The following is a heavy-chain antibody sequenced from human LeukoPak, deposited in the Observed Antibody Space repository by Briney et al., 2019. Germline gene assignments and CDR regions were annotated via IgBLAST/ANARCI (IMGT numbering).Heavy chain of an antibody. V-gene: IGHV3-23*01. J-gene: IGHJ1*01. CDR3: AKDIRSSWYYFQD. CDR2: ISGSGDRT. CDR1: GFTFSNYA. Sequence: GGSLRLSCAASGFTFSNYAMTWVRQAPGKGLEWVSPISGSGDRTYYADSVKGRFTISRDNSKNTLYVQMNSLRAEDTAVYYCAKDIRSSWYYFQDWGQGTLVTVSS. D-gene: IGHD6-13*01.